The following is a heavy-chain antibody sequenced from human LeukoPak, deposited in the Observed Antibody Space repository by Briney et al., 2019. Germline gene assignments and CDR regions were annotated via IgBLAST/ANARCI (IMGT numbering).Heavy chain of an antibody. CDR3: AKDLSAYCTGGTCYANWFDP. V-gene: IGHV3-30*02. CDR1: GFTFSSYG. Sequence: GGSLRLSCAASGFTFSSYGMHWVRQAPGKGLEWVAFIRYDGSDKHYADSVKGRFTISRDNSKNTLYLQMNSLRPDDTSVYYCAKDLSAYCTGGTCYANWFDPWGQGTLVTVSS. J-gene: IGHJ5*02. CDR2: IRYDGSDK. D-gene: IGHD2-15*01.